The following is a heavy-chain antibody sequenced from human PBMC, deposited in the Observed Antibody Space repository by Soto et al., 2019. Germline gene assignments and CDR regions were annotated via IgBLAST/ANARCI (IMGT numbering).Heavy chain of an antibody. CDR1: GYSIGSGYY. J-gene: IGHJ6*02. CDR3: ARTFDYYGMDV. CDR2: IYHAGSD. Sequence: SETLSLTCAVSGYSIGSGYYWAWIRQSPGKGLEWIGSIYHAGSDYYNPSLNGRVALSMDTSKNHFSLKLTSVTAADTAVYYCARTFDYYGMDVWGQGTTVTVSS. V-gene: IGHV4-38-2*01.